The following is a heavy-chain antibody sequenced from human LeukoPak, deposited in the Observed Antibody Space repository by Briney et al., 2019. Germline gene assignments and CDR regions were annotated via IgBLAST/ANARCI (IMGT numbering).Heavy chain of an antibody. CDR3: AIPPLSGTGSSRPLAGMDV. CDR1: GFTLSNYG. Sequence: GGSLRLSCAVSGFTLSNYGMHWLRQAPGKGPEWVAFIGHDGSTTKYADSVKGRFTISRDSSKNSLHLQMNSLRAEDTAVYYCAIPPLSGTGSSRPLAGMDVWGQGTTVTVSS. J-gene: IGHJ6*02. D-gene: IGHD3-10*01. V-gene: IGHV3-30*02. CDR2: IGHDGSTT.